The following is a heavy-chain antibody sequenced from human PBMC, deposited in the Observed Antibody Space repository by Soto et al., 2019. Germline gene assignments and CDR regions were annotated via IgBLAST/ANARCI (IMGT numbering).Heavy chain of an antibody. CDR2: MHYSVNS. CDR3: ARVARYFDWSSNAFDI. D-gene: IGHD3-9*01. J-gene: IGHJ3*02. Sequence: PSETLSLTCSVSGGSIRSYYLSWFRPPPGKGLEWIAHMHYSVNSDYKPSLKSRVTISVDTSKNQFSLKLSSVTSADTAVYYCARVARYFDWSSNAFDIWGQGTMVTVSS. CDR1: GGSIRSYY. V-gene: IGHV4-59*01.